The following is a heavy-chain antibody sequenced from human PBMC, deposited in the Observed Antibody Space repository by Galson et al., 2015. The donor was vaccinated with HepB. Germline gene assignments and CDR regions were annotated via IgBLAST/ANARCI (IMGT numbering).Heavy chain of an antibody. CDR3: AAATYITIFGVVIPNPGDYYYYMDV. J-gene: IGHJ6*03. CDR1: GFTFSSYS. V-gene: IGHV3-21*01. D-gene: IGHD3-3*01. Sequence: SLRLSCAASGFTFSSYSMNWVRQAPGKGLEWVSSISSSSSYIYYADSVKGRFTISRDNAKNSLYLQMNSLRAEDTAVYYCAAATYITIFGVVIPNPGDYYYYMDVWGKGTTVTVSS. CDR2: ISSSSSYI.